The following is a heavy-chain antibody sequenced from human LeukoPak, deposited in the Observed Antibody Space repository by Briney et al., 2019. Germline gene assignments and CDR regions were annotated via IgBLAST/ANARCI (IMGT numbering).Heavy chain of an antibody. Sequence: GASVKVSCKASGGTFSSYAISWVRQAPGQGLEWMGGIIPIFGTANYAQKFQGRVTITTDESTSTAYMELSSLRSEDTAVYYCARGGEEARATPTPGDFDYWGQGTLVTVSS. CDR2: IIPIFGTA. J-gene: IGHJ4*02. D-gene: IGHD1-26*01. CDR3: ARGGEEARATPTPGDFDY. CDR1: GGTFSSYA. V-gene: IGHV1-69*05.